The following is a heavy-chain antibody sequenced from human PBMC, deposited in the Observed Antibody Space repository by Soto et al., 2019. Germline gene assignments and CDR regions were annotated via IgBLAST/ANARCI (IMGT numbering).Heavy chain of an antibody. V-gene: IGHV5-10-1*01. CDR3: ARHGVSTVGAFDT. J-gene: IGHJ3*02. CDR1: GYSFTNYW. CDR2: IDPSDSYT. Sequence: GESLKISCKGSGYSFTNYWISWVRQMPGKGLEWMGRIDPSDSYTNYSPSFQGHVTISVDKSISTAYLQWSSPKASDTAMYYCARHGVSTVGAFDTWGQGTMVTVSS. D-gene: IGHD4-17*01.